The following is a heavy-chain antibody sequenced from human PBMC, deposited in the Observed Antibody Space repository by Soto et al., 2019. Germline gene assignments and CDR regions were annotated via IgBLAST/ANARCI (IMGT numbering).Heavy chain of an antibody. CDR2: IYYSGST. Sequence: QVQLQESGPGLVKPSQTLSLTCTVSGGSISSGDYYWSWIRQPPGKGLEWIGYIYYSGSTYYNPSLKSRVIXXVXTXRTRFSLKLSSVPAADTAVYYCARDHSGYDTYGMDVWGQGTTVTVSS. V-gene: IGHV4-30-4*01. J-gene: IGHJ6*02. CDR1: GGSISSGDYY. D-gene: IGHD5-12*01. CDR3: ARDHSGYDTYGMDV.